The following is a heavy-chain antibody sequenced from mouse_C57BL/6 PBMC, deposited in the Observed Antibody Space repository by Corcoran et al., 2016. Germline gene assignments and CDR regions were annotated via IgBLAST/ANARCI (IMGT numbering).Heavy chain of an antibody. Sequence: QIQLVQSGPELKKPGETVKISCKASGYTFTTYGMSWVIQAPGKGLKWMGWINTYSGVPTYADDFKGRFAFSLETSASTAYLQINNLKNEDTATYFCARAGSSWYYFDYWGQGTTLTVSS. J-gene: IGHJ2*01. CDR3: ARAGSSWYYFDY. CDR2: INTYSGVP. V-gene: IGHV9-3*01. CDR1: GYTFTTYG.